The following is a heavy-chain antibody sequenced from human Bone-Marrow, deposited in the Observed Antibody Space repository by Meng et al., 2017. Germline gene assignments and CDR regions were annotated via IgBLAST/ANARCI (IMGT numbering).Heavy chain of an antibody. D-gene: IGHD5-18*01. J-gene: IGHJ4*02. CDR1: GGSTRSSNW. CDR3: ARDLVRTAMVGVFDY. Sequence: QGPPTGAGQGPGKPSGTLSCTCAVSGGSTRSSNWWSWVRQPPGKGLEWIGEIYHSGSTNYNPSLKSRVTISVDKSKNQFSLKLSSVTAADTAVYYCARDLVRTAMVGVFDYWGQGTLVTVSS. V-gene: IGHV4-4*02. CDR2: IYHSGST.